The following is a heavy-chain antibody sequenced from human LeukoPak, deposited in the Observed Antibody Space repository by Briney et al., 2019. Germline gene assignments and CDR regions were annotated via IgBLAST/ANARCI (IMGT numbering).Heavy chain of an antibody. Sequence: PGGSLRLSCETSRFTFISYGMHWVRQTPGKGLEWAAVIWHDGVNKYYADSVKGRFTISRDVSKSTLYLEMNSLRVEDTAIYFRAGADSFGWYNYWGHGTVVTVSS. V-gene: IGHV3-33*01. CDR2: IWHDGVNK. CDR1: RFTFISYG. CDR3: AGADSFGWYNY. J-gene: IGHJ4*01. D-gene: IGHD6-19*01.